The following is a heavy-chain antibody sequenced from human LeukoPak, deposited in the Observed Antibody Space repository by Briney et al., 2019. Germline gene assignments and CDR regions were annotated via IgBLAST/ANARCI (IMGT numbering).Heavy chain of an antibody. Sequence: PGGSLRLSCAHSRFTFSNYWMHWVRQAPGKGLVWVSRINSDGSNTNYADSVKCRFTISRDNAKNTVYLQMNSLRAEDTAVYYCARVPLASWDNYWGQGTLVTVSS. J-gene: IGHJ4*02. V-gene: IGHV3-74*01. D-gene: IGHD1-26*01. CDR3: ARVPLASWDNY. CDR2: INSDGSNT. CDR1: RFTFSNYW.